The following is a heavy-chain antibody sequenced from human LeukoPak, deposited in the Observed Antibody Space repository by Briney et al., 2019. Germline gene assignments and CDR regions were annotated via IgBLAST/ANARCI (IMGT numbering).Heavy chain of an antibody. Sequence: ASVKVSCKASGYTFTSYDINWVRQATGQGLEWMGWMNPNSGNTGYAQKFQGRVTMTRNTSISTAYMELSSLRSEDTAVCYCARAGGYCGRISCPYYFDYWGQGSLVAVSS. J-gene: IGHJ4*02. CDR2: MNPNSGNT. V-gene: IGHV1-8*01. CDR3: ARAGGYCGRISCPYYFDY. D-gene: IGHD2-15*01. CDR1: GYTFTSYD.